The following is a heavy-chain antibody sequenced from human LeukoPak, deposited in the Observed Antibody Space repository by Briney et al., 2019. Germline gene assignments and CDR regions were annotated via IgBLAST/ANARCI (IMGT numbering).Heavy chain of an antibody. CDR2: ISSSGSTI. V-gene: IGHV3-48*03. Sequence: LTGGSLRLSCAASGFTFSSYEMNWVRQAPGKGLEWVSYISSSGSTIFYADSVKGRFTTSRDNAKNSLSLQMNSLRAEDTAVYYCARFRSTMTTPFDYWGQGTLVTVSS. J-gene: IGHJ4*02. CDR1: GFTFSSYE. CDR3: ARFRSTMTTPFDY. D-gene: IGHD4-17*01.